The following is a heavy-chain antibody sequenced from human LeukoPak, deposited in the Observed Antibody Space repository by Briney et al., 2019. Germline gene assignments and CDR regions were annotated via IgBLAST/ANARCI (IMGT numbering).Heavy chain of an antibody. V-gene: IGHV1-2*02. J-gene: IGHJ4*02. D-gene: IGHD5-24*01. Sequence: ASVRVSCKASGYTFTDYYMHWVRQAPGQGLEWMGWLNPNSGDTNYAQKFQGRVSMTRDSSISTAYMDLSDLRSDDTAVYSCARGRDIEMTTMSGGSDYWGQGTLVTVSS. CDR2: LNPNSGDT. CDR3: ARGRDIEMTTMSGGSDY. CDR1: GYTFTDYY.